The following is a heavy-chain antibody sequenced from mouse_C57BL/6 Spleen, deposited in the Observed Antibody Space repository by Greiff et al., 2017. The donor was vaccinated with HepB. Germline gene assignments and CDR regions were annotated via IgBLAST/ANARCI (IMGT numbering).Heavy chain of an antibody. Sequence: QVQLQQPGAELVKPGASVKMSCTASGYTFTSYWITWVKQRPGQGLEWIGDIYPGSGSTNYNEKFKSKAKLTVDTSSSTAYMQLSSLTSEDSAVYYCARGGYYGSSDYWGQGTTLTVSS. D-gene: IGHD1-1*01. J-gene: IGHJ2*01. CDR3: ARGGYYGSSDY. CDR1: GYTFTSYW. CDR2: IYPGSGST. V-gene: IGHV1-55*01.